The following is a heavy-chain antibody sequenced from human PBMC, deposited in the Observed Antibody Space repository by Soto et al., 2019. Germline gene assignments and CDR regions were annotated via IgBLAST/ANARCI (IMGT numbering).Heavy chain of an antibody. J-gene: IGHJ2*01. CDR3: ARSDSGYCSGGSCYFDWYFDL. V-gene: IGHV2-26*01. CDR1: GFSLSNARMG. CDR2: IFSNDEK. Sequence: QVTLKESGPVLVKPTETLTLTCTVSGFSLSNARMGVSWIRQPPGKALEWLAHIFSNDEKSYSTSLKSRLTISTDTSKSQVVLTMTNMDPVDTATYYCARSDSGYCSGGSCYFDWYFDLWGRGTLVTVSS. D-gene: IGHD2-15*01.